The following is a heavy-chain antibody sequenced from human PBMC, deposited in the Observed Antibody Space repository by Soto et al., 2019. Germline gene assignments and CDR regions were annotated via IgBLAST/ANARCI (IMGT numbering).Heavy chain of an antibody. V-gene: IGHV3-13*01. Sequence: EVQLVESGGGLVQPGGSLRLSCAASGFTFSSYDMHWVRQATGKGLEWVSAIGTAGDTYYPGSVKGRFTICRENAKNSLYLQMNSLRAEDTAVYYCARDYYGSGSYSRGYYYYYGMDVWGQGTTVTVSS. CDR1: GFTFSSYD. CDR2: IGTAGDT. CDR3: ARDYYGSGSYSRGYYYYYGMDV. J-gene: IGHJ6*02. D-gene: IGHD3-10*01.